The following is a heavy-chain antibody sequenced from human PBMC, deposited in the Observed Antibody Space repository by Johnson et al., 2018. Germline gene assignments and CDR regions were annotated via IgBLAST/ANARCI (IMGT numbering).Heavy chain of an antibody. J-gene: IGHJ6*03. D-gene: IGHD5-18*01. V-gene: IGHV3-30*18. CDR1: GFTFSSYG. CDR3: AKDSNTAMDPYYMDV. CDR2: ISYDGSNK. Sequence: QVQLVQSGGGVVQPGRSLRLSCAASGFTFSSYGMHWVRQAPGKGLEWVAVISYDGSNKYYADSVKGRFTISRDNSKNTLYLQMNSLRAEDTAVYYCAKDSNTAMDPYYMDVWGKGTTVTVSS.